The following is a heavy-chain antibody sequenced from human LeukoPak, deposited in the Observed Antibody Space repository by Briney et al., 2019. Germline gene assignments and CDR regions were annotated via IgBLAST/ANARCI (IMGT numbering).Heavy chain of an antibody. CDR1: GFTFSSYG. D-gene: IGHD6-19*01. CDR3: ARALEGSGWYLVY. Sequence: GGSLRLSCAASGFTFSSYGMHWVRQAPGKGLEWVAVIWYDGSNKYYADSVKGRFTISRDNSKNSLYLQMNSLRAEDTAVYYCARALEGSGWYLVYWGQGTLVTVSS. CDR2: IWYDGSNK. V-gene: IGHV3-33*01. J-gene: IGHJ4*02.